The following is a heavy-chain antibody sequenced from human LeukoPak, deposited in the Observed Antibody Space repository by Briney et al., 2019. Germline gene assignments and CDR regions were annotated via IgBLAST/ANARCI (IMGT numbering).Heavy chain of an antibody. CDR3: ARSGSYYEADTFDI. Sequence: GASVKVSCKASGYTFTSYGICWVRQAPGQGLEWMGWISGYNGNTNYAQKLQGRVTMTTDTSTSTAYMELRSLRSDDTAVYYCARSGSYYEADTFDIWGQGTMVTVSS. V-gene: IGHV1-18*01. J-gene: IGHJ3*02. CDR1: GYTFTSYG. CDR2: ISGYNGNT. D-gene: IGHD1-26*01.